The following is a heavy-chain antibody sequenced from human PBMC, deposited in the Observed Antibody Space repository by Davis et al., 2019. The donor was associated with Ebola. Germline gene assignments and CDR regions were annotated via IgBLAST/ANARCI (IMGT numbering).Heavy chain of an antibody. CDR2: ISSSTTTT. J-gene: IGHJ4*02. CDR1: GFTFSTSN. Sequence: GESLKISCAASGFTFSTSNMNWVRQAPGKGLEWVSYISSSTTTTYYADSVKGRFTISRDNAKNSLYLQMYSLRDEDTAVYYCARSVGRGYFDYWGQGTLVTVSS. D-gene: IGHD3-10*01. V-gene: IGHV3-48*02. CDR3: ARSVGRGYFDY.